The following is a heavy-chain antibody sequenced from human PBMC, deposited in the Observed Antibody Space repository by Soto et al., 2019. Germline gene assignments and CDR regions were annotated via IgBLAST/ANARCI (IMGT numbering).Heavy chain of an antibody. CDR1: EFNVMSYW. V-gene: IGHV3-7*01. J-gene: IGHJ4*02. CDR3: ARDIGFDYVN. Sequence: PGGSLRLSCAVSEFNVMSYWMSWVRQAPGKGLEWVASIKEDGSEIYYLRSVRGRFTISRDSAGNALHLAMNYLSAEDTGVYFCARDIGFDYVNWGQGTLVTVSS. D-gene: IGHD3-16*01. CDR2: IKEDGSEI.